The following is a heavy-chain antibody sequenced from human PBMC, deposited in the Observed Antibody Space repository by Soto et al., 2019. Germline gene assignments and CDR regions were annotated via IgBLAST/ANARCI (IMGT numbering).Heavy chain of an antibody. CDR1: KFIFSNYW. Sequence: PGGSLRLSCAGSKFIFSNYWMNWVRQAPGKGLEWVANINQDGSGKFYVDSVKGRFTISRDSAKSSLYLQMNSLRAEDTAVYFCARGDGDYYDGNGYLGRHWGQGTLVTVSS. CDR2: INQDGSGK. CDR3: ARGDGDYYDGNGYLGRH. D-gene: IGHD3-22*01. J-gene: IGHJ4*02. V-gene: IGHV3-7*04.